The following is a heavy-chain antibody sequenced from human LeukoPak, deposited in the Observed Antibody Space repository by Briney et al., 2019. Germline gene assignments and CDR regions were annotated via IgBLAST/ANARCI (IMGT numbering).Heavy chain of an antibody. J-gene: IGHJ6*03. V-gene: IGHV3-7*01. CDR3: ARAPPPPRGSGSYYNVYYYYMDV. D-gene: IGHD3-10*01. CDR2: IKQDGSEK. CDR1: GFTFSSYW. Sequence: PGGSLRLSCAASGFTFSSYWMSWVRQAPGKGLEWVANIKQDGSEKYYVDSVKGRFTISRDNAKSSLYLQMNSLRAEDTAVYYCARAPPPPRGSGSYYNVYYYYMDVWGKGTTVTVSS.